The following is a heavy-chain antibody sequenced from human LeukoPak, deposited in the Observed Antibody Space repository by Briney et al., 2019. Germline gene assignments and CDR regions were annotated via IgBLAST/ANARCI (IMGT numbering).Heavy chain of an antibody. J-gene: IGHJ6*03. CDR1: GFTFSSYE. V-gene: IGHV3-48*03. D-gene: IGHD3-3*01. Sequence: GGSLRLSCAASGFTFSSYEMNWVRQAPGKGLEWISYITSSGGTIYYADSVKGRFTSSRDNAKNSLYLQINSLRAEDTAVYYCARDGFGVVTYYYYMDVWGKGTTVTVSS. CDR3: ARDGFGVVTYYYYMDV. CDR2: ITSSGGTI.